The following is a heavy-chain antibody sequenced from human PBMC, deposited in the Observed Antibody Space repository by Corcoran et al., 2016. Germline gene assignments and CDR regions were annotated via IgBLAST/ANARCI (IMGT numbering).Heavy chain of an antibody. CDR1: GFTFSSYW. CDR3: ASGLSGYDFGFDY. CDR2: IKQDGSEK. V-gene: IGHV3-7*01. D-gene: IGHD5-12*01. J-gene: IGHJ4*02. Sequence: EVQLVESGGGLVQPGGSLRLSCAASGFTFSSYWMSWVRQAPGKGLEWVANIKQDGSEKYYVDSVKGRFTISRDNAKNSLYLQMNSLRAEETAVYYCASGLSGYDFGFDYWGQGTLVTVSS.